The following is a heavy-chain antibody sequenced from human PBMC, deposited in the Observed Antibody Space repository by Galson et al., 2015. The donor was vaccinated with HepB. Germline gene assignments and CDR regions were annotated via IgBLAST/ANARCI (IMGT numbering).Heavy chain of an antibody. CDR2: IKQDGSEK. Sequence: SLRLSCAASGFTFSSYWMSWVRQAPGKGLEWVANIKQDGSEKYYVDSVKGRFTISRDNAKNTLYLQMNSLRAEDTAIYYCAKSLPGWKKIDSWGQGTLVTVSS. V-gene: IGHV3-7*03. J-gene: IGHJ4*02. CDR3: AKSLPGWKKIDS. CDR1: GFTFSSYW. D-gene: IGHD5-12*01.